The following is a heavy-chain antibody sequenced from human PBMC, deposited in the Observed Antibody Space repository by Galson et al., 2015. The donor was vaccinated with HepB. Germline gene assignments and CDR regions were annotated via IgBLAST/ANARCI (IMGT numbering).Heavy chain of an antibody. D-gene: IGHD6-19*01. Sequence: SLRLSCAASGFTFSSYSMNWVRQAPGKGLEWVSSISSSSSYIYYADSVKGRFTISRDNAKNSLYLQMNSLRAEDTAVYYCARDDPSGWYLVFDYWGQGTLVTVSS. J-gene: IGHJ4*02. CDR2: ISSSSSYI. CDR3: ARDDPSGWYLVFDY. CDR1: GFTFSSYS. V-gene: IGHV3-21*01.